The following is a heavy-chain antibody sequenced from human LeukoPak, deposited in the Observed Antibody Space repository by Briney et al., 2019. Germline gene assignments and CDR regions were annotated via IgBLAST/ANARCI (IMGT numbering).Heavy chain of an antibody. Sequence: SETLSLTCAVSGGSISGYYWSWIRQPAGKGLEWIGRIYTNWTTYYSPSLKSRVTMSVDTSKNQFSLKLSSVTAADTPVYYCAREQWLAFDYWGQGTLVTVSS. D-gene: IGHD6-19*01. CDR1: GGSISGYY. V-gene: IGHV4-4*07. CDR2: IYTNWTT. CDR3: AREQWLAFDY. J-gene: IGHJ4*02.